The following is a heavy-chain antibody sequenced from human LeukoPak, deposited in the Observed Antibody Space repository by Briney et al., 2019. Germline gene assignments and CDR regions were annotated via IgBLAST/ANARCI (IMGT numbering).Heavy chain of an antibody. CDR2: VSGGGTDT. Sequence: GGSLRLSCTGSGFNFSAHLMTWVRQVPGKGLEWISSVSGGGTDTYYADSVKGRFIVSRDDSKSTIYLVMKGLTVEDTATYFCARDQWFDGFDLWGQGTLPPSRQ. CDR3: ARDQWFDGFDL. CDR1: GFNFSAHL. J-gene: IGHJ4*02. D-gene: IGHD3-22*01. V-gene: IGHV3-23*01.